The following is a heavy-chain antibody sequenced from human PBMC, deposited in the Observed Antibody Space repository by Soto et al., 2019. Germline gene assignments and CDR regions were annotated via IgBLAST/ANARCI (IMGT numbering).Heavy chain of an antibody. CDR1: GGSISSYY. J-gene: IGHJ3*02. CDR3: TSEYDYGDYGWFSAFDI. D-gene: IGHD4-17*01. V-gene: IGHV4-4*07. Sequence: QVQLQESGPGLVKPSETLSLTCTVSGGSISSYYWSWIRQPAGKGLEWIGRIYTSGSTNYNPSLKSRLTMSVDTSKTQFALKLSSVTAADTAVYYCTSEYDYGDYGWFSAFDIWGQGTMVTVSS. CDR2: IYTSGST.